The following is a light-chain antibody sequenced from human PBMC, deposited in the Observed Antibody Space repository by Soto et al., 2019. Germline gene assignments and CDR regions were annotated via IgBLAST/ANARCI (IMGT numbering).Light chain of an antibody. J-gene: IGKJ1*01. CDR2: DAS. CDR1: QTISSW. CDR3: QQYNSYST. V-gene: IGKV1-5*01. Sequence: DIQMTQSPSTLSGSVGDRVTITGRASQTISSWLAWYQQKPGKAPKLLIYDASSLESGAPSRFSGSASGTEFTLTSSSLQPDDFATYYCQQYNSYSTFGQGTKVDI.